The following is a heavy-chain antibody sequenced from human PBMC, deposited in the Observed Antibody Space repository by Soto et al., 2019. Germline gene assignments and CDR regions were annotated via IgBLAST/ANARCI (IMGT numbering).Heavy chain of an antibody. CDR1: GFTFNYYW. Sequence: EVQLVESEGGLVQRGGSLRLSCAASGFTFNYYWMHWVRQAPGQGLVWVSHIHSDGSSTTYADSVKGRFTISRDNAKNTLYLQMNSLRAEETAVYYGARGDKGGFDLWGQGTTVTVSS. D-gene: IGHD2-21*02. CDR2: IHSDGSST. CDR3: ARGDKGGFDL. J-gene: IGHJ3*01. V-gene: IGHV3-74*01.